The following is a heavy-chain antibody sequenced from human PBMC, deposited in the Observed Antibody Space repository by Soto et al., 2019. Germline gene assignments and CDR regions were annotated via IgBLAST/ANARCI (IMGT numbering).Heavy chain of an antibody. CDR1: VFTFISYS. D-gene: IGHD3-10*01. CDR3: ARDLEVRGMTSDY. V-gene: IGHV3-21*01. CDR2: ISSSSSYI. J-gene: IGHJ4*02. Sequence: GWSLRLSCASSVFTFISYSMNWVRQAPGKGLEWVSSISSSSSYIYYADSVKGRFTISRDNAKNSLYLQMDSLRAEDTAVYYCARDLEVRGMTSDYWGQGTLVTVSS.